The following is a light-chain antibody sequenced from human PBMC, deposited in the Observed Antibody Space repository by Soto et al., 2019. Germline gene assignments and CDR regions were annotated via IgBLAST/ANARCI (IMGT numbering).Light chain of an antibody. Sequence: QSVLTQPASVSGSPGQSITISCTGTSSDVGGYDYVSWHQHHPGKAPKLTIYEVSNRPSGVSNRFSGSKSGNTASLTISGLQAEDEAEYYCSSYTSSSTDVFGTGTMVTVL. CDR1: SSDVGGYDY. CDR3: SSYTSSSTDV. J-gene: IGLJ1*01. V-gene: IGLV2-14*01. CDR2: EVS.